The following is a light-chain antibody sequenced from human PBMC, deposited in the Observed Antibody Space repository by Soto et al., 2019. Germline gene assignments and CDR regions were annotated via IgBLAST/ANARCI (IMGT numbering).Light chain of an antibody. J-gene: IGKJ3*01. CDR2: GAS. CDR1: QSVSSSY. Sequence: EIVLTQSPGTLSLSPGERATLSCRASQSVSSSYLAWYQQKPGQAPRLLIYGASSRATGIPDRFSDSGSGTDFTLTISRLEPEDFAVDYCQQYGSSRFTFGPGTKVDIK. V-gene: IGKV3-20*01. CDR3: QQYGSSRFT.